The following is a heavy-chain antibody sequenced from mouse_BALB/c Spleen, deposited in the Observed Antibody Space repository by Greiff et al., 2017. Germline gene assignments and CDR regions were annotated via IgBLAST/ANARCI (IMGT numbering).Heavy chain of an antibody. CDR3: ARGREGNFDY. Sequence: QVHVKQSGPELVKPGASVRISCKASGYTFTSYYIHWVKQRPGQGLEWIGWIYPGNVNTKYNEKFKGKATLTADKSSSTAYMQLSSLTSEDSAVYFCARGREGNFDYWGQGTTLTVSS. V-gene: IGHV1S56*01. CDR1: GYTFTSYY. J-gene: IGHJ2*01. CDR2: IYPGNVNT.